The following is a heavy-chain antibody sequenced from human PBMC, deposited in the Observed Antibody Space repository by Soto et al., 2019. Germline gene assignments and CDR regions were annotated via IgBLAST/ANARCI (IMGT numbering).Heavy chain of an antibody. D-gene: IGHD3-22*01. CDR2: ISPYDDNT. J-gene: IGHJ6*02. V-gene: IGHV1-18*01. CDR1: GYTFNSYG. Sequence: QVQLVQSGIEVKKPGASVKVSCKASGYTFNSYGISWVRQAPGQGLEWMGWISPYDDNTNYAQNLQGRVTMTTDTSTRTAYMELRSLRSDDTAVYYCARGGYYDSSGSRNYHYYGMDAWGQGTTVTVS. CDR3: ARGGYYDSSGSRNYHYYGMDA.